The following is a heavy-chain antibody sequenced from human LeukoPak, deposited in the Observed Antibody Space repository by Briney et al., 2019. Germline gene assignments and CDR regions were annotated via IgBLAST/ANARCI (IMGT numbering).Heavy chain of an antibody. CDR3: ARAMGLFRRYFDY. CDR2: IYPGDSDT. Sequence: GESLKISCKGSGYSFTSYWIGWVRQMPGKGLEWMGIIYPGDSDTRYSPSFQGQVTISADKSISTAYLQWNSLKASDTAMYYCARAMGLFRRYFDYWGQGTLVTVSS. V-gene: IGHV5-51*01. CDR1: GYSFTSYW. D-gene: IGHD2-8*01. J-gene: IGHJ4*02.